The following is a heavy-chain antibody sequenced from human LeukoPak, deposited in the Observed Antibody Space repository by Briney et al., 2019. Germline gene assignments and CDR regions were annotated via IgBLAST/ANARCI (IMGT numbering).Heavy chain of an antibody. Sequence: PSETLSLTCAVYGGSFSGYYWSWIRQPPGKGLEWIGEINHSGSTNYNPSLKSRVTISVDTSKNQFSLKLSSVTAADTAVYYCARDSSGWYAYYYYYYMDVWGKGTTVTISS. CDR2: INHSGST. V-gene: IGHV4-34*01. J-gene: IGHJ6*03. CDR3: ARDSSGWYAYYYYYYMDV. D-gene: IGHD6-19*01. CDR1: GGSFSGYY.